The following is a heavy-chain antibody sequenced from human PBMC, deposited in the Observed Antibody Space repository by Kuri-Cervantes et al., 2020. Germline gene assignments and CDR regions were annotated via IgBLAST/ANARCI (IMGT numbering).Heavy chain of an antibody. J-gene: IGHJ4*02. CDR3: ARRTYGDYFDY. D-gene: IGHD4-17*01. Sequence: GSLRLSCTVSGGSISSSDYYWGWIRQPPGKGLEWIGSIYYSGSTYYNPSLKSRVTISVDTSKNQFSLKLSSVTAADTAVYYCARRTYGDYFDYWGQGTLVTVSS. CDR2: IYYSGST. CDR1: GGSISSSDYY. V-gene: IGHV4-39*01.